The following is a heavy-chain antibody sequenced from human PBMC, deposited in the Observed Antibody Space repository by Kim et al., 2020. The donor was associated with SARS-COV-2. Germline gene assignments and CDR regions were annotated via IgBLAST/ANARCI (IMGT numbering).Heavy chain of an antibody. Sequence: GGSLRLSCAASGFTFGIYGIHWVRQAPGKGLEWVAVISYDGSHKFYADSVKGRFTISRDNSKNTVYLQMNSLRSEDTAVYYCAKGGPRDTSAYYYFDYWGQGTLVTVSS. CDR1: GFTFGIYG. D-gene: IGHD3-22*01. CDR3: AKGGPRDTSAYYYFDY. CDR2: ISYDGSHK. V-gene: IGHV3-30*18. J-gene: IGHJ4*02.